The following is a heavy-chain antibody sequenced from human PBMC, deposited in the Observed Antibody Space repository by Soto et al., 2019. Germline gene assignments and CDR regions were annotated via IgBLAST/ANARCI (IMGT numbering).Heavy chain of an antibody. D-gene: IGHD3-16*01. CDR3: ARESPWGDHLFDH. CDR1: GYTFTSYG. J-gene: IGHJ4*02. V-gene: IGHV1-18*01. CDR2: ISAYNGNT. Sequence: ASVKVSCKASGYTFTSYGISWVRQAPGQGLEWMGWISAYNGNTNYAQKLQGRVTMTTDTSTSTAYKELRSLRSDDTAVYYCARESPWGDHLFDHWGQGTLVTVSS.